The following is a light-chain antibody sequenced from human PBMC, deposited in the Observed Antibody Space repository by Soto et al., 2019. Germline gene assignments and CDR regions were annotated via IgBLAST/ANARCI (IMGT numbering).Light chain of an antibody. CDR1: SSDVGGYNY. J-gene: IGLJ2*01. CDR2: DVT. CDR3: SSYASSSTLVL. V-gene: IGLV2-14*01. Sequence: QSALTQPASVSESPGQSITIPGAGTSSDVGGYNYVSWYQQYPGKAPKLIIYDVTNRPSGVSNRFSGSKSGNTASLTISGLQAEDEANYYCSSYASSSTLVLFGGGTKVTVL.